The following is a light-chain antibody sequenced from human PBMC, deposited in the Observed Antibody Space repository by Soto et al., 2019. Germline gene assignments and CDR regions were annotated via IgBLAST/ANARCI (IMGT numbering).Light chain of an antibody. CDR3: CSYAGSRDV. J-gene: IGLJ1*01. CDR2: EVT. CDR1: SSDIGGYDL. V-gene: IGLV2-23*02. Sequence: QSVLTQPASVSGSPGQSITISCTGTSSDIGGYDLVSWYQQHPGKAPKLIIYEVTKRPSGFSTRFSGSKSGNTASLTISGLQAEDEADYYCCSYAGSRDVFGPGTKLTVL.